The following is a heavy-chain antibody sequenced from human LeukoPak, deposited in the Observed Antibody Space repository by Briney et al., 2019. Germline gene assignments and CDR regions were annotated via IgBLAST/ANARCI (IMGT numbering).Heavy chain of an antibody. CDR2: IYYSGST. D-gene: IGHD3-10*01. V-gene: IGHV4-59*13. Sequence: SETLSLTCTVYGGSISSYYWSWIRQPPGKGLEWLGYIYYSGSTNYNPSLKSRVTISVDTSKNQFSLKLSSVTAADTAVYYCARDSYYGAAGIDYWGQGTLVTVSS. CDR3: ARDSYYGAAGIDY. CDR1: GGSISSYY. J-gene: IGHJ4*02.